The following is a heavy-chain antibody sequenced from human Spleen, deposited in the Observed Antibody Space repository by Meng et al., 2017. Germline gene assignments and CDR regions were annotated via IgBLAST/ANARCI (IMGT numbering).Heavy chain of an antibody. J-gene: IGHJ4*02. CDR1: GGPFSDYY. D-gene: IGHD4-11*01. CDR2: INHSGST. V-gene: IGHV4-34*01. Sequence: QVQLQQWGLGLLKPSETLSRTCVVSGGPFSDYYWSWIRQPPGKGLEWIGEINHSGSTNYNPSLESRATISVDTSQNNLSLKLSSVTAADSAVYYCARGPTTMAHDFDYWGQGTLVTVSS. CDR3: ARGPTTMAHDFDY.